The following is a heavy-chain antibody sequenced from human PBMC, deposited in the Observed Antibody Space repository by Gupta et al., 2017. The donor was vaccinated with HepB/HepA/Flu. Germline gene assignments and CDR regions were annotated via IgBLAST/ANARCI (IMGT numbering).Heavy chain of an antibody. CDR3: AREWHLSYGMYV. CDR2: ISGNSDYI. V-gene: IGHV3-21*01. Sequence: DVQLVESGGCLVKTGRSLRLTCAASGFNFSDYYMKWVRQATGKGLEWYSPISGNSDYIHYADSVKGRFTISRDNAKNSVYLDMDSLRAEDTSVYYCAREWHLSYGMYVWGQGTTVTGSS. D-gene: IGHD5-24*01. CDR1: GFNFSDYY. J-gene: IGHJ6*02.